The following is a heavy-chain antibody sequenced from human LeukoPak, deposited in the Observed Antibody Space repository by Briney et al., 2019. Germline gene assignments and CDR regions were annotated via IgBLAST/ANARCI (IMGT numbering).Heavy chain of an antibody. D-gene: IGHD6-6*01. CDR3: ARGASITARRCLDP. CDR2: INHSGST. V-gene: IGHV4-34*01. CDR1: GGSFSDYY. J-gene: IGHJ5*02. Sequence: SETLSLTCAVYGGSFSDYYWSWIRQPPGKGLEWIAEINHSGSTNYNPSLKSRATISVDTSKNQFSLKLSSVTAADTAVYYCARGASITARRCLDPWGQGALVTVSS.